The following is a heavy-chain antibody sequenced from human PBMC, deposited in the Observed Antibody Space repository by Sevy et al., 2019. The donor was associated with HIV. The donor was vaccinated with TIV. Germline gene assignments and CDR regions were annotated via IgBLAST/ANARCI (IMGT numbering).Heavy chain of an antibody. CDR2: IWYDGSNK. J-gene: IGHJ4*02. Sequence: GGSLRLSCAASGFTFSSYGMHWVRQTPGKGLEWVAVIWYDGSNKYYADSVKGRFTISRDNSKNTLYLQMNSLRAEDTAVYYCAGDKLPPVMVTMVRGALSYYFDYWGQGTLVTVSS. CDR1: GFTFSSYG. D-gene: IGHD3-10*01. V-gene: IGHV3-33*01. CDR3: AGDKLPPVMVTMVRGALSYYFDY.